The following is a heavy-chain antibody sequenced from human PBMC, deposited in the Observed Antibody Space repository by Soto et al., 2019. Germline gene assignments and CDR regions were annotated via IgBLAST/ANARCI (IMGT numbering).Heavy chain of an antibody. J-gene: IGHJ4*02. D-gene: IGHD3-22*01. CDR1: GFTFSSYA. CDR2: ITRSGGST. Sequence: EVQLLESGGGLVQPGGSLRLSCAASGFTFSSYAMSWVRQAPGKGLEWVSAITRSGGSTYYADSVKGRFSISRDNSKNTLYLQMNSLRAEDTALYFCAKDYYDSSGIVAFFDYWGQGTLVTVSS. V-gene: IGHV3-23*01. CDR3: AKDYYDSSGIVAFFDY.